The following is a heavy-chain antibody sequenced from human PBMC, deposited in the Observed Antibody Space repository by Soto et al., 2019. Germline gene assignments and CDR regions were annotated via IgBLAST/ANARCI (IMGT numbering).Heavy chain of an antibody. V-gene: IGHV4-59*01. D-gene: IGHD2-2*02. CDR3: ARVVSGSYSRLRIFDY. Sequence: QVQLQESGPGLVKPSETLSLTCTVSGGSISSYYWSWIRQPPGKGLEWIGYIYYSGSTNYNPSLKSRVTISVDTSKNQFSLKLSSVTAADTAVYYCARVVSGSYSRLRIFDYWGQGTLVTVSS. CDR1: GGSISSYY. J-gene: IGHJ4*02. CDR2: IYYSGST.